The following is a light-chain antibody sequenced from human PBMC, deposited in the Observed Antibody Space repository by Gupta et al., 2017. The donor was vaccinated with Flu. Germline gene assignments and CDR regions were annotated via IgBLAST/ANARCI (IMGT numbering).Light chain of an antibody. CDR2: RAS. CDR3: QQYVWSPQT. J-gene: IGKJ2*01. Sequence: ERASLSCRASQSVDSNYLAWYQQKPGQAPRLLIYRASSRAAGIPDRFSGSGSGTDFTLTISRLEPEDFAVYYCQQYVWSPQTFGQGTKLEIK. CDR1: QSVDSNY. V-gene: IGKV3-20*01.